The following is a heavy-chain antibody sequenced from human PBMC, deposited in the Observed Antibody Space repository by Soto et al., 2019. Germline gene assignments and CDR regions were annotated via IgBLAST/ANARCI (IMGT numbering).Heavy chain of an antibody. CDR2: IIPIFGTA. Sequence: QVQLVQSGAEVKKPGSSVKVSCKASGGTFSSYAISWVRQAPGQGLEWMGGIIPIFGTANYAQKFQGRVTITADKYTSTAYMELRSLRAEDKAVYYCARVTAAAGSEYYYYCYGMDVWGQGTTVTVSS. CDR1: GGTFSSYA. J-gene: IGHJ6*02. CDR3: ARVTAAAGSEYYYYCYGMDV. V-gene: IGHV1-69*06. D-gene: IGHD6-13*01.